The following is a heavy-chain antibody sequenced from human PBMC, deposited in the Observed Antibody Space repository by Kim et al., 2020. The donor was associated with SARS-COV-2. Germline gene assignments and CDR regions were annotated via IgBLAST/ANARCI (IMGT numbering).Heavy chain of an antibody. CDR2: IWYDGNKN. V-gene: IGHV3-33*01. J-gene: IGHJ4*02. CDR1: GFTFSNYG. D-gene: IGHD2-15*01. Sequence: GGSLRLSCAVSGFTFSNYGMHWVRQAPGKGLEWVAVIWYDGNKNYYTDSVKGRFTISRDNSKNTVYLQMNSLRAEDTAVYYCASPLYCGGGSCYSWGQGTLVTVSS. CDR3: ASPLYCGGGSCYS.